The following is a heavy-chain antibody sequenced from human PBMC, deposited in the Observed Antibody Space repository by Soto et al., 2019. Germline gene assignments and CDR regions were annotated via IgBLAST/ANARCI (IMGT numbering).Heavy chain of an antibody. D-gene: IGHD3-10*01. J-gene: IGHJ4*02. V-gene: IGHV2-5*02. Sequence: QITLKESGPTLVKPTQTLTLTCTVSGFSLNTYGVGVGWIRQPPGKALEWLALIYWDDDKRYSPSLKSRLTITKDTSKNQVVPTMTNMDPVATVTHYCATTLGSRGAYYLHWWRQRPLVTVS. CDR1: GFSLNTYGVG. CDR3: ATTLGSRGAYYLHW. CDR2: IYWDDDK.